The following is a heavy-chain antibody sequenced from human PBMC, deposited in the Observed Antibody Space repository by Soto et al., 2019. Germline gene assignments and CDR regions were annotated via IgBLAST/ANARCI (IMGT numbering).Heavy chain of an antibody. CDR3: ARLRSGVGDV. CDR2: IYYSGST. D-gene: IGHD2-8*01. CDR1: GGSISSSSYY. V-gene: IGHV4-39*01. Sequence: SETLSLTCTVSGGSISSSSYYWGWIRQPPGKGLEWIGSIYYSGSTYYNPSLKSRVTISVDTSKNQFSLKLSSVTAADTAVYYCARLRSGVGDVWGQGTTVTVSS. J-gene: IGHJ6*02.